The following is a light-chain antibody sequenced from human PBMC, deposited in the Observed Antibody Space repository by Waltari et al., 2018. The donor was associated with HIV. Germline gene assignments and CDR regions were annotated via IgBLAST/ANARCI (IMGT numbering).Light chain of an antibody. Sequence: VTITCRASQPISAYLNWFQQKPGKAPNLLIYTTSNLQSGVPSRFRGSGSGTDFTLTITNLQPEDFATYFCQQSYTIPLTFGGGTKVEIK. J-gene: IGKJ4*01. CDR3: QQSYTIPLT. V-gene: IGKV1-39*01. CDR1: QPISAY. CDR2: TTS.